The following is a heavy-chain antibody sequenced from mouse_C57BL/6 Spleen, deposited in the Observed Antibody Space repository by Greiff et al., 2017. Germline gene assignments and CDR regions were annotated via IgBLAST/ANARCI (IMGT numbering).Heavy chain of an antibody. Sequence: QVQLQQSGPELVKPGASVKISCKASGYAFSSSWMNWVKQRPGKGLEWIGRIYPGDGDTNYNGKFKGKATLTADKSSSTAYMQLSSLTSEDSAVYFCARERVTSLYYAMDYWGQGTSVTVSS. D-gene: IGHD6-2*01. CDR3: ARERVTSLYYAMDY. J-gene: IGHJ4*01. CDR1: GYAFSSSW. CDR2: IYPGDGDT. V-gene: IGHV1-82*01.